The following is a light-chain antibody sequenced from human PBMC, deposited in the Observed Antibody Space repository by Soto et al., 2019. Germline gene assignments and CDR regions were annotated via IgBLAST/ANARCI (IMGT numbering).Light chain of an antibody. Sequence: EIVMTQSPATLSVSPGERATLSCRASQGVSNNLAWYHQKPGQAPRLLIYGASTRATGIPARFSGSGSGTEFTLTISSLQSEDFAVYYCQQYINWPPWTFGQGTKVEIK. CDR3: QQYINWPPWT. CDR1: QGVSNN. J-gene: IGKJ1*01. V-gene: IGKV3-15*01. CDR2: GAS.